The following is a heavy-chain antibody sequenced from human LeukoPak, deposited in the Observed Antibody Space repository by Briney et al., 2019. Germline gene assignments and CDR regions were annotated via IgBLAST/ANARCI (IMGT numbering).Heavy chain of an antibody. V-gene: IGHV4-4*02. D-gene: IGHD1-26*01. J-gene: IGHJ3*02. Sequence: SETLSLTCAVSGGSISSSNWWSWVRQPPGKGLEWIGEIYHSGSTNYNPSLKSRVTISVDKSKNQFPLKLSSVTAADTAVYYCARVSGSYGDAFDIWGQGTMVTVSS. CDR2: IYHSGST. CDR1: GGSISSSNW. CDR3: ARVSGSYGDAFDI.